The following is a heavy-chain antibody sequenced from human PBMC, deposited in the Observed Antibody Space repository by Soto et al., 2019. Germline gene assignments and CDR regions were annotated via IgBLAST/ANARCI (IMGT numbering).Heavy chain of an antibody. CDR3: ARHLLWFGESFNGFDP. CDR2: INHSGST. J-gene: IGHJ5*02. D-gene: IGHD3-10*01. V-gene: IGHV4-34*01. CDR1: GGSFSGYY. Sequence: LSLTCAVYGGSFSGYYWSWIRQPPGKGLEWIGEINHSGSTNYNPSLKSRVTISVDTSKNQFSLKLSSVTAADTAVYYCARHLLWFGESFNGFDPWGQGTLVTVSS.